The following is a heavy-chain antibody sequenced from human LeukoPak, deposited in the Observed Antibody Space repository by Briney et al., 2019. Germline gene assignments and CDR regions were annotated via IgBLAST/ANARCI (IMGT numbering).Heavy chain of an antibody. V-gene: IGHV4-59*01. J-gene: IGHJ5*02. D-gene: IGHD2-15*01. Sequence: SETLSLTCTVSGGSISSYYWSWIRQPPGQGLEWIGYIYYSGSTNYNPSLKSRVTISVDTSKNQFSLKLSSVTAADTAVYYCARVSRSCSGGSCYNWFDPWGQGTLVTVSS. CDR1: GGSISSYY. CDR3: ARVSRSCSGGSCYNWFDP. CDR2: IYYSGST.